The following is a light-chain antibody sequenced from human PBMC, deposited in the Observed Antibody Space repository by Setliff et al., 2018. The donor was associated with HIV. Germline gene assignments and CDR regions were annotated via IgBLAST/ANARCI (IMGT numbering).Light chain of an antibody. CDR3: QQYNDLWT. V-gene: IGKV3-15*01. CDR1: QSVSTN. Sequence: TQSPATLSVPPGERATLSCRASQSVSTNLAWYQQKPGQAPRLLIFHASTRATGFPARFSGSGSGTDFTLTISSLQSEDFAVYYCQQYNDLWTFGQGTKVDIK. J-gene: IGKJ1*01. CDR2: HAS.